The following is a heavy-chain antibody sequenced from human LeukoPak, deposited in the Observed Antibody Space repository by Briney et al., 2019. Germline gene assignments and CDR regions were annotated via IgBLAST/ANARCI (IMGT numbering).Heavy chain of an antibody. Sequence: GGSLRLSCAASGFTFSSYAMSWVRQAPGKGLEWVSAISGSGGSTYYADSVKGRFTISRDNSKNTLYLQMNSLRAVDTAVYYCARENLSGSYYMDVWGKGTTVTVSS. J-gene: IGHJ6*03. CDR3: ARENLSGSYYMDV. V-gene: IGHV3-23*01. CDR1: GFTFSSYA. CDR2: ISGSGGST. D-gene: IGHD1-26*01.